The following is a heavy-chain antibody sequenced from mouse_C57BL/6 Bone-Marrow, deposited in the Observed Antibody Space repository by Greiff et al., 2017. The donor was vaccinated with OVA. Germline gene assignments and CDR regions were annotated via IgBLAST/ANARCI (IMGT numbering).Heavy chain of an antibody. V-gene: IGHV1-52*01. CDR1: GYTFTSYW. CDR2: IDPSDSET. Sequence: VQLQQSGAELVRPGSSVKLSCKASGYTFTSYWMHWVKQRPIQGLEWIGNIDPSDSETHYNQKFKDKATLTVDKSSSTAYMQLSSLTSEDSAVYYCARKGAPYYYAMDYWGQGTSVTVSS. CDR3: ARKGAPYYYAMDY. J-gene: IGHJ4*01.